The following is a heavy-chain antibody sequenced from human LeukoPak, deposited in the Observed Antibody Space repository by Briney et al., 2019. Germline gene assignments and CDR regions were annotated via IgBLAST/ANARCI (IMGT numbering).Heavy chain of an antibody. J-gene: IGHJ4*02. D-gene: IGHD2-2*01. CDR1: GGSFSGYY. Sequence: SETLSLTCAVYGGSFSGYYWSWIRQPPGKGLEWIGEINHSGSTNYNPSLKSRVTISVDTSKNQFSLKLSSVTAADTAVYYCARGVSSTSCPNFGYWGQGTLVTVSS. V-gene: IGHV4-34*01. CDR3: ARGVSSTSCPNFGY. CDR2: INHSGST.